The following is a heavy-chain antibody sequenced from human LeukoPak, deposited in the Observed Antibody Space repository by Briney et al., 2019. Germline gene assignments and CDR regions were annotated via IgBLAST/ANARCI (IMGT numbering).Heavy chain of an antibody. D-gene: IGHD3-10*01. CDR1: GGSISSYY. J-gene: IGHJ4*02. CDR3: ARERRDYGSGSYIDY. CDR2: ISYSGST. V-gene: IGHV4-59*01. Sequence: SETLSLTCTVSGGSISSYYWSWIRQPPGKGLEWIGFISYSGSTIYSPSLESRVTISVDTSRNQFSLRLSSVTAADTAVYYCARERRDYGSGSYIDYWGQGTLVTVSS.